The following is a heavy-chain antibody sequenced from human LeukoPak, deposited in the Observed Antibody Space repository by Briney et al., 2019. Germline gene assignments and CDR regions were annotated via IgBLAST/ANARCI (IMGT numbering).Heavy chain of an antibody. D-gene: IGHD5-18*01. J-gene: IGHJ4*02. V-gene: IGHV3-21*01. CDR1: GFTFSSYS. CDR2: ISSSSSYI. CDR3: AREGSRYSYDKPDY. Sequence: GGSLRLSCAASGFTFSSYSMNWVRQAPGKGLEWVSSISSSSSYIYYADSVKGRFTISRDNAKNSLYLQMNSLRAEDTAVYYCAREGSRYSYDKPDYWGQGTLVTVSS.